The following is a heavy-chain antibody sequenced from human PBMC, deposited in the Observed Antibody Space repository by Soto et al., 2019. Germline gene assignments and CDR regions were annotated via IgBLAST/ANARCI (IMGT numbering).Heavy chain of an antibody. CDR3: VKDSTWAEGWELRPALDY. D-gene: IGHD1-26*01. Sequence: EVRLLESGGGLVQPGGSLRLSCTASGLPLSDYAMNWVPQAPGRGLEWVSAIRGDSKTSYYPDSVKGRFTISRDNSKNTLYLLMTSLTAGDTAVYYCVKDSTWAEGWELRPALDYWGQGTLVIASS. CDR2: IRGDSKTS. J-gene: IGHJ4*02. CDR1: GLPLSDYA. V-gene: IGHV3-23*01.